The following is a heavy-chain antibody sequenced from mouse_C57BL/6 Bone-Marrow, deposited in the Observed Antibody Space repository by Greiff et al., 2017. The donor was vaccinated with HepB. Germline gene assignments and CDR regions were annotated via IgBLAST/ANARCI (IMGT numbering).Heavy chain of an antibody. J-gene: IGHJ2*01. V-gene: IGHV1-80*01. CDR3: ARLTGIFRTPWYYFDY. D-gene: IGHD1-1*02. Sequence: QVQLQQSGAELVKPGASVKISCKASGYAFSSYWMNWVKQRPGKGLEWIGQIYPGDGDTNYNGKFKGKATLTADKSSSTAYMQLSSLTSEDSAVYFCARLTGIFRTPWYYFDYWGQGTTLTVSS. CDR2: IYPGDGDT. CDR1: GYAFSSYW.